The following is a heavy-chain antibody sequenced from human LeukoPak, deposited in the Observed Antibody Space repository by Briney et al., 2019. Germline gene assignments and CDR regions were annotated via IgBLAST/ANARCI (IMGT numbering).Heavy chain of an antibody. D-gene: IGHD1-26*01. V-gene: IGHV4-34*01. CDR1: GGSFSGYY. CDR2: INHSGST. CDR3: ARGRVGAQY. J-gene: IGHJ4*02. Sequence: PSETLSLTCAVYGGSFSGYYWSWIRQPPGKGLEWIGEINHSGSTNYNPSLKSRVTISVDTSKNQFSLKLSSVTAVDTAVYYCARGRVGAQYWGQGTLVTVSS.